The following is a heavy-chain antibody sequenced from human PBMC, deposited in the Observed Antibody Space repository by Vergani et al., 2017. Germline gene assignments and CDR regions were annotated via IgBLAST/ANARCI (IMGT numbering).Heavy chain of an antibody. CDR1: GGSMSGYY. D-gene: IGHD3-22*01. CDR2: MYHSGST. CDR3: ARMGGYDECDAFRIGYFDA. J-gene: IGHJ4*02. V-gene: IGHV4-59*01. Sequence: QVRLQESGPGLVKPSETLSLTCSVSGGSMSGYYWSWIRQPPGKELEWIGYMYHSGSTNYNPSLETRVTISGDTSKNQFSLKLNSVTAADTAVYYCARMGGYDECDAFRIGYFDAWGPGILVTVSS.